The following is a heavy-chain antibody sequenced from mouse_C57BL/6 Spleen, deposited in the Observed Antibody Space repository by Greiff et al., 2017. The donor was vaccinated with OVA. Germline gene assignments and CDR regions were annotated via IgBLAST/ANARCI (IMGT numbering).Heavy chain of an antibody. Sequence: VQLQQPGAELVRPGSSVKLSCKASGYTFTSYWMHWVKQRPIQGLEWIGNIDPSDSETHYNQKFKDKATLTVDKSSSTAYMQLSSLTSEDSAVYYCARITTVVAAGDYWGQGTSVTVSS. CDR1: GYTFTSYW. D-gene: IGHD1-1*01. J-gene: IGHJ4*01. CDR3: ARITTVVAAGDY. V-gene: IGHV1-52*01. CDR2: IDPSDSET.